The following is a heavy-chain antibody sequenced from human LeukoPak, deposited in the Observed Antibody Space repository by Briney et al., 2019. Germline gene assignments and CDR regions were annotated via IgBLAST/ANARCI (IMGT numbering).Heavy chain of an antibody. CDR1: GYTFTSYG. D-gene: IGHD1-1*01. J-gene: IGHJ5*02. V-gene: IGHV1-18*01. CDR3: ARVLYNAGYNWFDP. CDR2: ISAYNGNT. Sequence: ASVKVSCKASGYTFTSYGISWVRQAPGQGLEWMGWISAYNGNTNYAQKLQGRVTMTTDTSTSTAYMELRSLRSDDTAVYYCARVLYNAGYNWFDPWGQGTLVTVFS.